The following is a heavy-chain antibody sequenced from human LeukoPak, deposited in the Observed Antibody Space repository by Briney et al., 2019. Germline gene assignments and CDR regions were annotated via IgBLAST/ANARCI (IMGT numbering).Heavy chain of an antibody. Sequence: ASLKVSCKASGYIFTAYYIHWLRQAPGQGLEWMGWINPNSGGTSFALNFQGRVTLTRDTSISTVYMELSRLRSDDTAVYYCARDLSGGALGAFDIWGQGTMVTVSS. CDR3: ARDLSGGALGAFDI. CDR2: INPNSGGT. V-gene: IGHV1-2*02. J-gene: IGHJ3*02. D-gene: IGHD2-15*01. CDR1: GYIFTAYY.